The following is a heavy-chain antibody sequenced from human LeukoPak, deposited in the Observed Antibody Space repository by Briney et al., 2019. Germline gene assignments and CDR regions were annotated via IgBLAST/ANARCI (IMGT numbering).Heavy chain of an antibody. Sequence: SETLSLTCAVSGYSISSGYYWGWIRPPPGKGLEWIGTIYHSGTTYYNPSLKSRVTISLDTSKNQFSLNLRSVTAADTAVYHCARFESTSGRGFDPWGQGTLVTVSS. CDR2: IYHSGTT. J-gene: IGHJ5*02. CDR3: ARFESTSGRGFDP. CDR1: GYSISSGYY. D-gene: IGHD2-2*01. V-gene: IGHV4-38-2*01.